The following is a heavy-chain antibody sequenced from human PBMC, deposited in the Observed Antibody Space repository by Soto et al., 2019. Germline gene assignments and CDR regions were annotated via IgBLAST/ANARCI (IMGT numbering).Heavy chain of an antibody. CDR2: ILHSGST. CDR3: AAAEDPFFYAMDV. V-gene: IGHV4-30-2*01. Sequence: PSETLSLTWVAAGGSITRGGHPWNWIRQHPGKGLEWIGYILHSGSTSHNLSLKSRATISLDRSKNGFSLRLSFVTAADTAGYYFAAAEDPFFYAMDVWGQGTKVTVSS. D-gene: IGHD2-2*01. J-gene: IGHJ6*02. CDR1: GGSITRGGHP.